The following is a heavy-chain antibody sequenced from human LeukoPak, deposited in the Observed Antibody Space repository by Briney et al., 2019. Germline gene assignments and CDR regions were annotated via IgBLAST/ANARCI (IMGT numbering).Heavy chain of an antibody. CDR3: AVPGYTNSYYGDY. CDR2: IKSKTDGGTT. V-gene: IGHV3-15*01. J-gene: IGHJ4*02. CDR1: GFTFSNAW. Sequence: GGSLRLSCAASGFTFSNAWMSWVRQAPGKGLEWVGRIKSKTDGGTTDYAAPVKGRFTISRDISKSTLCLQMNSLRAEDTAVYYCAVPGYTNSYYGDYWGQGSLVTVSS. D-gene: IGHD2-2*01.